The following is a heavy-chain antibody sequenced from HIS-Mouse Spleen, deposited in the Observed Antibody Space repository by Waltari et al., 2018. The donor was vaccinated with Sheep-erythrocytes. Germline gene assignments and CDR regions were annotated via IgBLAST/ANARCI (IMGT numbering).Heavy chain of an antibody. V-gene: IGHV3-21*01. CDR2: ISGSSTYI. CDR3: ARDSTSDAFDI. CDR1: GFTFSSYS. Sequence: EVQLVEYGGGLVKPGGSLSHSCAASGFTFSSYSMNWVRQAPGKGLEWVSAISGSSTYIYYADSVKGRFTISRDNAKNSLYLQMNSLRAEDTAVYYCARDSTSDAFDIWGQGTMVTVSS. D-gene: IGHD6-6*01. J-gene: IGHJ3*02.